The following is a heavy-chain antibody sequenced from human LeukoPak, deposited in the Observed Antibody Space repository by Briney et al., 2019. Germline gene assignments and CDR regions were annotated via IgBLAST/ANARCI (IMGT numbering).Heavy chain of an antibody. CDR1: GGSISSSSYY. Sequence: SETLSLTCTVSGGSISSSSYYWGWIRQPPGKGREWIGSIYYSGSTYYNPSRKSRITISVDTSKNQFSLKLSSVTAADTAVYYCARRDRIAGLGNDYWGQGTLVTISS. CDR3: ARRDRIAGLGNDY. D-gene: IGHD6-13*01. CDR2: IYYSGST. V-gene: IGHV4-39*01. J-gene: IGHJ4*02.